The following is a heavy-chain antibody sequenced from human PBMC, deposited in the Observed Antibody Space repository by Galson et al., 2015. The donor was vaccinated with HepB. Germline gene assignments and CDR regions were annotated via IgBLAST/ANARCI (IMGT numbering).Heavy chain of an antibody. D-gene: IGHD6-13*01. J-gene: IGHJ2*01. V-gene: IGHV4-59*08. CDR3: ARVLAPGIAAAGTLPYWYFDL. Sequence: ETLSLTCPVSGGSISSYYWSWIRQPPGKGLEWIGYIYYSGSTNYNPSLKSRVTILVDTSKNQFPLKLSSVTAADTAVYYCARVLAPGIAAAGTLPYWYFDLWGRGTLVTVSS. CDR1: GGSISSYY. CDR2: IYYSGST.